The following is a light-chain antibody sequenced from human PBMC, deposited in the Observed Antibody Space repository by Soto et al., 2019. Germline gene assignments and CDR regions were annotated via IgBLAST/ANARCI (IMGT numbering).Light chain of an antibody. CDR1: STDVGYNY. J-gene: IGLJ1*01. Sequence: QSVLTQPASVSGSPGQSSTISCTGTSTDVGYNYVSWYQQHPGKVPTLMIYDVSNRPSGVSNRFSGSKSGNTASLTISGLQAEDEADYYCSSYTGSSTPYVFGTGTKVTVL. CDR2: DVS. CDR3: SSYTGSSTPYV. V-gene: IGLV2-14*03.